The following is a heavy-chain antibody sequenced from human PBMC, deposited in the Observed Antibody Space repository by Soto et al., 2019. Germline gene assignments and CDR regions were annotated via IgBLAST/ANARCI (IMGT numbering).Heavy chain of an antibody. CDR2: ISWNGDTV. D-gene: IGHD2-8*02. CDR1: GFTFHDYA. V-gene: IGHV3-9*01. CDR3: AKSTGGTANGMGV. J-gene: IGHJ6*02. Sequence: GGSLRLSCAASGFTFHDYAIHWVRQAPGKGLEWVSGISWNGDTVGYADSVKGRFTISRDNAKYSVYLQMNSLRAEDTALYYCAKSTGGTANGMGVWGQGTTVTVSS.